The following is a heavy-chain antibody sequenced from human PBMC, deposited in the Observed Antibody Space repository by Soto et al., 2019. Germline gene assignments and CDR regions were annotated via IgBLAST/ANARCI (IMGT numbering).Heavy chain of an antibody. D-gene: IGHD2-21*02. CDR3: AMIGFVVVTANRGYNWFDP. CDR1: GGSFSGYY. J-gene: IGHJ5*02. Sequence: PSETLSLTCAVYGGSFSGYYWSWIRQPPGKGLEWIREINHSGSTNYNLSLKSRVTISVDTSKNQFSLKLSSVTAADTAVYYCAMIGFVVVTANRGYNWFDPWGQGTLVTVSS. CDR2: INHSGST. V-gene: IGHV4-34*01.